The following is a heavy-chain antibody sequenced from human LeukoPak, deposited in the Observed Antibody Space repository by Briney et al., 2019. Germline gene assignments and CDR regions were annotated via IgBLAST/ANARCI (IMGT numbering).Heavy chain of an antibody. J-gene: IGHJ5*02. CDR2: INYSGTT. D-gene: IGHD3-9*01. Sequence: SETLSLTCSVSRGSVSSSSYYWGWIRQPPGKGLGWIATINYSGTTHYNPSLKSRVTISVDTSKNQFSLKLSSVTAADTAVYYCASTYDILTGSFWFDPWGQGTLVTVSS. CDR3: ASTYDILTGSFWFDP. CDR1: RGSVSSSSYY. V-gene: IGHV4-39*07.